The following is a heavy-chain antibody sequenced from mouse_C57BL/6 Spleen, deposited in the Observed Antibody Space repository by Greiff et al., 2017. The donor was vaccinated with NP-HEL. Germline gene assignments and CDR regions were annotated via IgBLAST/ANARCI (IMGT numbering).Heavy chain of an antibody. D-gene: IGHD2-10*01. Sequence: EVQVVEPGGGLVKPGASLKLSCAASGFTFSDYGMHWVRQAPEKGLEWVAYISSGSSTIYYADTVKGRFTISRDNAKNTLFLQMTSLRSEDTAVYYCARGAYPYYAMDYWGQGTSVTVSS. V-gene: IGHV5-17*01. CDR3: ARGAYPYYAMDY. CDR1: GFTFSDYG. CDR2: ISSGSSTI. J-gene: IGHJ4*01.